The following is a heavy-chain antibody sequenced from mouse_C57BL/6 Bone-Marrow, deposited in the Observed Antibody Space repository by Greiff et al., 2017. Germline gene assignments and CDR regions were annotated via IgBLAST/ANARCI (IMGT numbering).Heavy chain of an antibody. J-gene: IGHJ4*01. CDR1: GYTFTSYT. D-gene: IGHD2-3*01. V-gene: IGHV1-4*01. CDR2: INPSSGYT. Sequence: QVQLQQSGAELARPGASVTMSCKASGYTFTSYTMHWVKQRPGQGLEWIGYINPSSGYTKYNQKFKDKATLTADKSSSTAYMQLSSLTSEDSAVXYCASGGYYRVYYAMDYWGQGTSVTVSS. CDR3: ASGGYYRVYYAMDY.